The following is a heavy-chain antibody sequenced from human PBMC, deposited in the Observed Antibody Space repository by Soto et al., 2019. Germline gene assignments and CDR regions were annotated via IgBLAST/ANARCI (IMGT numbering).Heavy chain of an antibody. V-gene: IGHV3-23*01. CDR1: GFTFSSYA. D-gene: IGHD3-16*02. CDR3: ALGMITFGGVIVPNLFDY. J-gene: IGHJ4*02. Sequence: GGSLRLSCAASGFTFSSYAMSWVRQAPGKGLEWVSAISGSGGSTYYADSVKGRFTISRDNSKNTLYLQMNSLRAEDTAVYYCALGMITFGGVIVPNLFDYWGQGTLVTVSS. CDR2: ISGSGGST.